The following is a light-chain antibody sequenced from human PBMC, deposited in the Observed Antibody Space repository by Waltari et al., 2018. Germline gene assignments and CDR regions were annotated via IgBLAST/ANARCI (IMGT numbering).Light chain of an antibody. V-gene: IGLV2-8*01. CDR1: SSDVGSSDY. Sequence: QSALTQPPSASGSPGQTVTISCAGTSSDVGSSDYVSWYQKHPGQAPKPLIYHVTKRPSGVPDRFSGSKSGNTASLTVSGLQAEDEADYYCSSNAGINNFVFGGGTKLTVL. CDR3: SSNAGINNFV. CDR2: HVT. J-gene: IGLJ2*01.